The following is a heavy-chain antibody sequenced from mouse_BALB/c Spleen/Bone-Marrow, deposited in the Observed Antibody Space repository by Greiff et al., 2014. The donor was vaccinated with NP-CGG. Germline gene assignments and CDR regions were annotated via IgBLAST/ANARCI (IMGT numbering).Heavy chain of an antibody. CDR2: INPGNGGT. J-gene: IGHJ3*01. D-gene: IGHD6-2*01. V-gene: IGHV1S81*02. Sequence: VKLQESGAELVKPGASVKLSCKTSGYTFTNYYIYWVKQRPGQGLEWIGEINPGNGGTNFNERFKSKATLTVDKSSTTAYTLLTSLTSEDSAVYYCARGSPYWGQGTLVTVSA. CDR3: ARGSPY. CDR1: GYTFTNYY.